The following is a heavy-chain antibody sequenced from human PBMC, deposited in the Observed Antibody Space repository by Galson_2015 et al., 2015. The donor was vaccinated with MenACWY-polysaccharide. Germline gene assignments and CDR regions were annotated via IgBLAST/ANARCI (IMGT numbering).Heavy chain of an antibody. CDR3: ARDWGADT. CDR2: ISYDGSNK. Sequence: SLRLSCAASGFTFSSYTMQWVRHVPGKGLECVAVISYDGSNKFYADSVKGRFTISRDNSKDTLFLQMNSLRGDDTAVYYCARDWGADTWGQGTLVTVSS. D-gene: IGHD3-16*01. CDR1: GFTFSSYT. J-gene: IGHJ5*02. V-gene: IGHV3-30-3*01.